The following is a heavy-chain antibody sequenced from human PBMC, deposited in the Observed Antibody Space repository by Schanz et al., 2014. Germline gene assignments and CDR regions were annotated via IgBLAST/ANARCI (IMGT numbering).Heavy chain of an antibody. CDR2: IFYSGIT. D-gene: IGHD4-17*01. J-gene: IGHJ2*01. CDR3: ARGRLKDYYFDL. Sequence: QLQLQESGPGLVKSSETLSLTCTASGGSISSSSYYWGWIRQPPGKGLEWIGSIFYSGITYYSPSLKSRVTLSVDPTKNQFSLKLRSVTAADTAVYYCARGRLKDYYFDLWGRGTLVTVSS. V-gene: IGHV4-39*01. CDR1: GGSISSSSYY.